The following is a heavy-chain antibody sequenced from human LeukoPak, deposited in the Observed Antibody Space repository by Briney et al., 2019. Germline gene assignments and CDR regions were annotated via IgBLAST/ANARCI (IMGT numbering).Heavy chain of an antibody. CDR3: SPLYCSGGSCYSGYFDY. J-gene: IGHJ4*02. V-gene: IGHV4-59*10. Sequence: SETLSLTCAVYGGSFSGYYWSWIRQPAGKGLEWIGRISSSGSTNYNPSLKSRVTISVDTSKNQFSLKLSSVTAADTAVYYCSPLYCSGGSCYSGYFDYWGQGTLVTVSS. D-gene: IGHD2-15*01. CDR2: ISSSGST. CDR1: GGSFSGYY.